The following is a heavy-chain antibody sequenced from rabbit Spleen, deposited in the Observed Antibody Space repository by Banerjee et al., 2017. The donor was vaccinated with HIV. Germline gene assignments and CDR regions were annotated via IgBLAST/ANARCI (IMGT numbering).Heavy chain of an antibody. Sequence: QQQLVESGGGLVKPGASLTLTCKASGFSFSSSDYICWVRQAPGKGLEWISCIAGSSSAFTYSATWATGRFTISKTSSTTVTLQMTSLTVADTATYFCARDTGTSFSSYGMDLWGQGTLVTVS. V-gene: IGHV1S45*01. CDR1: GFSFSSSDY. CDR2: IAGSSSAFT. D-gene: IGHD7-1*01. J-gene: IGHJ6*01. CDR3: ARDTGTSFSSYGMDL.